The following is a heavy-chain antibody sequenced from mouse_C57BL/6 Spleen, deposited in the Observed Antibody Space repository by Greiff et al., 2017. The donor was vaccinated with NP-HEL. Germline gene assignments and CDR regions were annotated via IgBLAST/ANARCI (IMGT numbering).Heavy chain of an antibody. Sequence: VQLQQSGPELVKPGASVKIPCKASGYTFTDYNMDWVKQSHGKSLEWIGDINPNNGGTIYNQKFKGKATLTVDKSSSPAYMELRSLTSEDTAVYYCARGNYGNYDWYFDVWGTGTTITVSS. J-gene: IGHJ1*03. CDR3: ARGNYGNYDWYFDV. CDR2: INPNNGGT. CDR1: GYTFTDYN. D-gene: IGHD2-1*01. V-gene: IGHV1-18*01.